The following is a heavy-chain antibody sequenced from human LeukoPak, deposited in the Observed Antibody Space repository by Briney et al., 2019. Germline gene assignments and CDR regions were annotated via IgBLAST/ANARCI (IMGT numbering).Heavy chain of an antibody. CDR3: ADTVSNYQEYYFDY. V-gene: IGHV3-23*01. J-gene: IGHJ4*02. CDR2: ISGSGGST. D-gene: IGHD4-11*01. CDR1: GFTFSSYS. Sequence: GGSLRLSCAASGFTFSSYSMNWVRQAPGKGLEWVSAISGSGGSTYYADSVKGRFTISRDNSKNTLYLQMNSLRAEDTAVYYCADTVSNYQEYYFDYWGQGTLVTVSS.